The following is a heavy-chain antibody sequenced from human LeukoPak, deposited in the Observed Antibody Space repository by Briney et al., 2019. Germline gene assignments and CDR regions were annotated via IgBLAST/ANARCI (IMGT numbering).Heavy chain of an antibody. V-gene: IGHV3-7*01. Sequence: GGSLRLSCAASGFTFSSYWMSWVRQAPGKGLEWVANIKQDGSEKYYVGSVKGRFTISRDNAKNSLYLQVNSLRADDTAVYYCARDLAGRRGDYWGQGTLVTVSS. D-gene: IGHD3-3*02. CDR3: ARDLAGRRGDY. CDR2: IKQDGSEK. CDR1: GFTFSSYW. J-gene: IGHJ4*02.